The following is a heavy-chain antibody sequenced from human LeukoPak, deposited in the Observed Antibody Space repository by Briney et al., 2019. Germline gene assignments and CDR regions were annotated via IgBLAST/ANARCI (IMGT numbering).Heavy chain of an antibody. CDR2: INTSGST. V-gene: IGHV4-61*02. J-gene: IGHJ5*02. CDR3: ARLVVLVGATRWFDP. CDR1: GGSISSGTYY. Sequence: SGTLSLTCTVSGGSISSGTYYWSWIRQPAGKGLEWIGRINTSGSTNYNPSLKNRVTISVETSKNQFSLNLNSVTAADTAVYYCARLVVLVGATRWFDPWGQGTLVTVSS. D-gene: IGHD2-15*01.